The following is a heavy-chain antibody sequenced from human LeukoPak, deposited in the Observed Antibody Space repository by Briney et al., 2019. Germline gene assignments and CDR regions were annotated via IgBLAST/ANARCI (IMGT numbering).Heavy chain of an antibody. J-gene: IGHJ5*02. Sequence: ASVKVSCKTSGGTFNNSAIRWVRQAPGQGLEWLGGIMPLFGTAGYAQKFKGRVTITKDESTRTVYLVLTSLTSDDTAVYYGARDVHGDYGSGWFDPWGQGTLVSVSS. D-gene: IGHD4-17*01. CDR2: IMPLFGTA. CDR3: ARDVHGDYGSGWFDP. V-gene: IGHV1-69*05. CDR1: GGTFNNSA.